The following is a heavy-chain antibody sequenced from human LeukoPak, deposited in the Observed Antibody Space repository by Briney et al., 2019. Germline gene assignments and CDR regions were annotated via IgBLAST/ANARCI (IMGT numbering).Heavy chain of an antibody. CDR2: IYYSGST. CDR1: GGSISSSSYY. D-gene: IGHD1-26*01. Sequence: SETLSLTCTVSGGSISSSSYYWGWIRQPPGKGLEWIGSIYYSGSTYYNPSLKSRVTISVDTSKNQFSLNLRPVTAADTAVYYCAREAGATRFYDYWGQGTLVTVSA. V-gene: IGHV4-39*07. CDR3: AREAGATRFYDY. J-gene: IGHJ4*02.